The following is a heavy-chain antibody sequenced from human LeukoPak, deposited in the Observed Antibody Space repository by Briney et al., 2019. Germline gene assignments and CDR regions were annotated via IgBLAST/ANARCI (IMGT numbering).Heavy chain of an antibody. CDR1: GGSISSGSYY. CDR3: ARVENGDYMDY. V-gene: IGHV4-61*02. J-gene: IGHJ4*02. D-gene: IGHD4-17*01. CDR2: IYTSGST. Sequence: SQTPSLTCTVSGGSISSGSYYWSWIRQPAGKGLEWIGRIYTSGSTNYNPSLKSRVTISVDTSKNQFSLKLSSVTAADTAVYYCARVENGDYMDYWGQGTLVTVSS.